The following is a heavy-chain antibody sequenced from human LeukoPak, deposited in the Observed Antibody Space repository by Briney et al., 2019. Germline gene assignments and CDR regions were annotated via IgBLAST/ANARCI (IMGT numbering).Heavy chain of an antibody. Sequence: TSETLSLTCAVYGGSFSGYYWSWIRQPPGKGLEWIGEINHSGSTNYNPSLKSRVTISVDTSKNQFSLKLSSVTAADTAVYYCARAGFLQSHLDYWGQGTLVTVSS. CDR3: ARAGFLQSHLDY. CDR1: GGSFSGYY. D-gene: IGHD4-11*01. J-gene: IGHJ4*02. CDR2: INHSGST. V-gene: IGHV4-34*01.